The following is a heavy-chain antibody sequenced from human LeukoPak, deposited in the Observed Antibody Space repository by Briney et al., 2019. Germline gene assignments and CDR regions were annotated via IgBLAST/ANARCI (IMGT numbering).Heavy chain of an antibody. Sequence: PGGSPRLSCAASGFTFSSYWMTWVRQAPGKGLEWVANIKRDGSETYYVDSVKGRFTISRDNAKNSLYLQVNSLRAEDTAVYYCARKTANWFDPWGQGTLVTVSS. CDR1: GFTFSSYW. J-gene: IGHJ5*02. V-gene: IGHV3-7*01. CDR3: ARKTANWFDP. CDR2: IKRDGSET.